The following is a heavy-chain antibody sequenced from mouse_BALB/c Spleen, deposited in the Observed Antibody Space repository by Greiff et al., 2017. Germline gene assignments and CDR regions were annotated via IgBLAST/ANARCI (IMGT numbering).Heavy chain of an antibody. CDR2: INPSSGYT. CDR3: ARYLYYDYDEGY. D-gene: IGHD2-4*01. CDR1: GYTFTSYT. V-gene: IGHV1-4*01. Sequence: QVQLKESGAELARPGASVKMSCKASGYTFTSYTMHWVKQRPGQGLEWIGYINPSSGYTNYNQKFKDKATLTADKSSSTAYMQLSSLTSEDSAVYYCARYLYYDYDEGYWGQGTTLTVSS. J-gene: IGHJ2*01.